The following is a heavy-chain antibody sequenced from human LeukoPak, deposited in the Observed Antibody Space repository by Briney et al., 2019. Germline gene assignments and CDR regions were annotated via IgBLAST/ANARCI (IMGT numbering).Heavy chain of an antibody. CDR1: GGTFSSYT. V-gene: IGHV1-69*02. D-gene: IGHD6-19*01. J-gene: IGHJ4*02. Sequence: ASVKVSCKASGGTFSSYTISWVRQAPGQGLEWMGRIIPILGIANYAQKFQGRVTITADKSTSTAYMELSSLRSEDTAVYYCARSIAVAGTPPDYWGQGTLVTVSS. CDR2: IIPILGIA. CDR3: ARSIAVAGTPPDY.